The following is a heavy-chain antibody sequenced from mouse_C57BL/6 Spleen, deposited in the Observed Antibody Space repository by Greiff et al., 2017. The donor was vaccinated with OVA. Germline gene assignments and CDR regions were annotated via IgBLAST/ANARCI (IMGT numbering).Heavy chain of an antibody. V-gene: IGHV1-67*01. Sequence: QVQLQQSGPELVRPGVSVKISCKGSGYTFTDYAMHWVKQSHAKSLEWIGVISTYYGDASYNQKFKDKATMTVDKSSSTAYMELARLTSEDSAVYYCARRLYYYGSSPFYGYFDVWGTGTTVTVSS. CDR3: ARRLYYYGSSPFYGYFDV. CDR1: GYTFTDYA. D-gene: IGHD1-1*01. J-gene: IGHJ1*03. CDR2: ISTYYGDA.